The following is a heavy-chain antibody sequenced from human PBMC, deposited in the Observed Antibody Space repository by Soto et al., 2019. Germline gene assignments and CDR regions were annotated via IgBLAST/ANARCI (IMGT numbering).Heavy chain of an antibody. CDR1: GFTFSNYG. V-gene: IGHV3-30*18. CDR2: ISNDGSNK. J-gene: IGHJ6*02. CDR3: AKPLRSAYYKDYYGVDV. D-gene: IGHD3-3*01. Sequence: QVQLVESGGGVVQPGRSLRLSCAASGFTFSNYGMHWVRQAPGKGLEWVAVISNDGSNKYYADSVKGRFTISRDNSKNTLYLQMNSLRAADTAVYYCAKPLRSAYYKDYYGVDVWGQGTTVTVSS.